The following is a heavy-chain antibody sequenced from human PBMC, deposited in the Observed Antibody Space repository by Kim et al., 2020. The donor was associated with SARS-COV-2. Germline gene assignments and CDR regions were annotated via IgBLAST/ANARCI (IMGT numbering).Heavy chain of an antibody. CDR3: ATSTTVTTSGWFDP. CDR1: GYTLTELS. CDR2: FDPEDGET. V-gene: IGHV1-24*01. D-gene: IGHD4-17*01. J-gene: IGHJ5*02. Sequence: ASVKVSCKVSGYTLTELSMHWVRQAPGKGLEWMGGFDPEDGETIYAQKFQGRVTMTEDTSTDTAYMELSSLRSEDTAVYYFATSTTVTTSGWFDPWGQGTLVTVSS.